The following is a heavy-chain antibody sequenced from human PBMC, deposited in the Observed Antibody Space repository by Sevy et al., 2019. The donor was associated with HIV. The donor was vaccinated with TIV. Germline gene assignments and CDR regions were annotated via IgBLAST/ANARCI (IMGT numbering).Heavy chain of an antibody. D-gene: IGHD1-26*01. J-gene: IGHJ6*03. CDR1: GFTFSSYD. CDR2: ICGSGGST. Sequence: GGSLRLSCAASGFTFSSYDMSWVRQAPGKGLEWVSAICGSGGSTYYADSVKGRFTISRDNSKNTLYLQMNSLRAEDTAVYYCATTGSRRLYYMDVWGKGTTVTVSS. CDR3: ATTGSRRLYYMDV. V-gene: IGHV3-23*01.